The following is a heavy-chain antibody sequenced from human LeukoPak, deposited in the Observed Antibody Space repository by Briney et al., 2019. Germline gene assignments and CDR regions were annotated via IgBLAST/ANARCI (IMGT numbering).Heavy chain of an antibody. V-gene: IGHV4-34*01. J-gene: IGHJ6*03. D-gene: IGHD5-12*01. CDR3: ASGVGLLRLELGQYYYYMDV. Sequence: SETLSLTCAVYGGSFSGFDWSWIRQPPGKGLQWIGEINHSGNTNYNPSLKSRVTISVDTSKNQFSLKLSSVTAADTAVYFCASGVGLLRLELGQYYYYMDVWGKGTTVTVS. CDR1: GGSFSGFD. CDR2: INHSGNT.